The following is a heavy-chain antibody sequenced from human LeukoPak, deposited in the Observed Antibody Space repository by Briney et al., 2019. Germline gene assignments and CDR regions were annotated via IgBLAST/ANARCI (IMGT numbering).Heavy chain of an antibody. D-gene: IGHD3-9*01. Sequence: SETLSLTCTVSGGSISSYYWSWIRQPPGKGLEWIGYIYYSGSTNYNPSLKSRVTISVDTSKNQFSLKLSSVTAADTAVYYCARGDILTGYNYWGQGTLVTVSS. CDR2: IYYSGST. V-gene: IGHV4-59*12. CDR1: GGSISSYY. CDR3: ARGDILTGYNY. J-gene: IGHJ4*02.